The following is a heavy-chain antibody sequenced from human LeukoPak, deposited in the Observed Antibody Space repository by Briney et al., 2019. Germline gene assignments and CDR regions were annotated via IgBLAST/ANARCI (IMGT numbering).Heavy chain of an antibody. D-gene: IGHD5-24*01. J-gene: IGHJ6*03. CDR3: ARDYVPVEMGYYYYYYMDV. CDR2: ISSSGSTI. Sequence: PGGSLRLSCAASGFTFSDYYMSWIRQAPGKGLEWVSYISSSGSTIYYADSVKGRFTISRDNAKNSLYLQMNSLRAEDTAVYYCARDYVPVEMGYYYYYYMDVWGKGTTVTISS. CDR1: GFTFSDYY. V-gene: IGHV3-11*01.